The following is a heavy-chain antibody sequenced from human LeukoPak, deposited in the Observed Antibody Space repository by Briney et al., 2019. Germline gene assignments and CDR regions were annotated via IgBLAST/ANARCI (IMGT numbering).Heavy chain of an antibody. J-gene: IGHJ5*02. CDR1: GFTFSSYG. Sequence: PGGSLRLSCAASGFTFSSYGMHWVRQAPGKGLEWVAVTSYDGSNKYYADSVKGRFTISRDNSKNTLYLQMNSLRAEDTAVYYCARDLSTYCSGDFCYYRAFDPWGQGTLVTVSS. V-gene: IGHV3-30*03. CDR2: TSYDGSNK. D-gene: IGHD2-21*02. CDR3: ARDLSTYCSGDFCYYRAFDP.